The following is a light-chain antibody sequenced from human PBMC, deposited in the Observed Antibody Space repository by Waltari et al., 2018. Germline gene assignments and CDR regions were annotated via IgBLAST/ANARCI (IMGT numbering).Light chain of an antibody. CDR2: DVS. CDR1: SSDVGGYNS. J-gene: IGLJ2*01. CDR3: CSFAAGNTVI. V-gene: IGLV2-11*01. Sequence: QSALTQPRSVSGSPGQSVTISCTGTSSDVGGYNSVSWYQQDPGKAPKLLIFDVSGRPSGVSDLFSGSKSGNTASLTISGLQAEDEADYHCCSFAAGNTVIFGGGTKLTVV.